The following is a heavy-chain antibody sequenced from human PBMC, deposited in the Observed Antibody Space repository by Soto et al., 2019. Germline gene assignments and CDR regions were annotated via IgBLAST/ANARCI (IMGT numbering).Heavy chain of an antibody. J-gene: IGHJ4*02. CDR3: ASQVDSGSYFGTPLYY. Sequence: QLQLQESGPGLVKPSETLSLTCTVSGGSISSSSYYWGWIRQPPGKGLEWIGSIYYSGSTYYNPSLKCRLTPPVDPSKNHFSLKMSSVTAAVTAVYYCASQVDSGSYFGTPLYYWGQRTLVTVSS. CDR2: IYYSGST. CDR1: GGSISSSSYY. D-gene: IGHD1-26*01. V-gene: IGHV4-39*01.